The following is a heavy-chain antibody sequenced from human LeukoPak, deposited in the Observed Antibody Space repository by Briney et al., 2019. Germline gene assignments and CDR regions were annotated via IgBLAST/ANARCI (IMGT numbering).Heavy chain of an antibody. CDR1: GYSFTSYW. Sequence: GESLKISCKGSGYSFTSYWIGWVRQMPGKGLEWMGIIYPGDSDTGYSPSFQGQVTISADKSISTAYLQWSSLKASDTAMYYCARALGYCSSTSCYNWFDPWGQGTLVTVSS. J-gene: IGHJ5*02. V-gene: IGHV5-51*01. CDR2: IYPGDSDT. D-gene: IGHD2-2*01. CDR3: ARALGYCSSTSCYNWFDP.